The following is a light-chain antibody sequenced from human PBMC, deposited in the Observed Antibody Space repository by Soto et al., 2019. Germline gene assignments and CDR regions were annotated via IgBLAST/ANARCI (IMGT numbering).Light chain of an antibody. CDR1: QSISSY. CDR3: QQSYSAPST. J-gene: IGKJ2*01. V-gene: IGKV1-39*01. Sequence: DIPMTQSPSSLSASIGDRVTITCRASQSISSYLNWYQQKPGKAPKLLISAASSLQSGVPSRFSGSGSGTDFALTISSLQPEDFATYYCQQSYSAPSTFGQGTKLEIK. CDR2: AAS.